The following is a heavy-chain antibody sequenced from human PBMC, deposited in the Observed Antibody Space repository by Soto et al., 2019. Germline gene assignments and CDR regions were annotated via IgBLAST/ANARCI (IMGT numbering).Heavy chain of an antibody. CDR1: GYSFTIYC. V-gene: IGHV5-51*01. CDR2: IYPGDSDT. Sequence: PGESVKISGKGSGYSFTIYCIGWVLQMPGKGLEWMGIIYPGDSDTRYSPSFQGQVTISADKSISTAYLQWSSLKASDTAMYYCARHPGRGYSSGWYSGPLRYWGQGTLVTVSS. J-gene: IGHJ4*02. CDR3: ARHPGRGYSSGWYSGPLRY. D-gene: IGHD6-19*01.